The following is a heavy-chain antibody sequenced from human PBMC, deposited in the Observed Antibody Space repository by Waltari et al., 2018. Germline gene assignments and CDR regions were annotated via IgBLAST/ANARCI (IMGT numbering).Heavy chain of an antibody. CDR1: GYSISSVYY. CDR3: VRSYYYDTSGYHYFAY. J-gene: IGHJ4*02. D-gene: IGHD3-22*01. Sequence: QVQLQESGPGLVKPSETLSLTCAVSGYSISSVYYWGWIRQSPGKGLEWIGSFHQSGSTYYNPSLQNRVTILVDRSNDQFSLRLNSVTVADTAVYYCVRSYYYDTSGYHYFAYWGQGALVTVSS. V-gene: IGHV4-38-2*01. CDR2: FHQSGST.